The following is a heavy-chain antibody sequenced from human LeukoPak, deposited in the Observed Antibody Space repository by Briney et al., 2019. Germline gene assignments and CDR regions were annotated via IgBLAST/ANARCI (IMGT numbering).Heavy chain of an antibody. D-gene: IGHD3-22*01. J-gene: IGHJ4*02. CDR2: ISSSSSTI. CDR1: GFTFSSYS. Sequence: PGGSLRLSCAASGFTFSSYSMNWVRQAPGKGLEWVSCISSSSSTIYYADSVKGRFTISRDNAKNLLYLQMNSLRAEDTAVYYCARISYDSSGFDYWGQGTLVTVSS. V-gene: IGHV3-48*04. CDR3: ARISYDSSGFDY.